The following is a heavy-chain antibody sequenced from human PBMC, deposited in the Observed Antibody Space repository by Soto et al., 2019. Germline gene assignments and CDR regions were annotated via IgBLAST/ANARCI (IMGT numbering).Heavy chain of an antibody. V-gene: IGHV4-34*01. Sequence: SETLSLTCAVYGGSFSGYYWSWIRQPPGKGLEWIGEINHSGSTNYNPSLKSRVTISVDTSKNQFSLKLSSVTAADTAVYYCARPYSSSWYNWLDPCGQGPLVTVSS. CDR1: GGSFSGYY. D-gene: IGHD6-13*01. CDR3: ARPYSSSWYNWLDP. J-gene: IGHJ5*02. CDR2: INHSGST.